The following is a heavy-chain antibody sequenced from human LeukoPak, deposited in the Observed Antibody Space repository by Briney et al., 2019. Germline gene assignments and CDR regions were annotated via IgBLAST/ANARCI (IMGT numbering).Heavy chain of an antibody. V-gene: IGHV3-74*01. J-gene: IGHJ4*02. CDR3: AREYGQNTPHCDY. CDR1: GFTFSNYW. D-gene: IGHD2/OR15-2a*01. CDR2: INMDGSTT. Sequence: PGGPLRLPCTASGFTFSNYWMHWVRQAPGKGRVWVSRINMDGSTTTYADPVKGRYTISRDNAKNTLYLQMNRRRAEDTAVFYCAREYGQNTPHCDYWGEGTLVTVSS.